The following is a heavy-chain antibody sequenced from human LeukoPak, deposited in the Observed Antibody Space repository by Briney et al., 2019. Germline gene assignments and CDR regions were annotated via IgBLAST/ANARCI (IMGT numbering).Heavy chain of an antibody. CDR2: ISGSGGST. CDR1: GFTFSSYG. CDR3: ARTETAMVTGGFDY. J-gene: IGHJ4*02. V-gene: IGHV3-23*01. D-gene: IGHD5-18*01. Sequence: GGSLRLSCAASGFTFSSYGMSWVRQAPGKGLEWVSAISGSGGSTYYADSVKGRFTISRDNSKNTLYLQMSSLRAEDTAVYYCARTETAMVTGGFDYWGQGTLVTVSS.